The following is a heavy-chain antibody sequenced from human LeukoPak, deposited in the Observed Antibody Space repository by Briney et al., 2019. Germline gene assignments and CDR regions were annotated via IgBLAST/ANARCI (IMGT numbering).Heavy chain of an antibody. V-gene: IGHV5-10-1*01. J-gene: IGHJ4*02. Sequence: GESLKISCKGSGYSFTSYWISWVRRMPGKGLEWMGRIDPSDSYTNYSPSFQGHVTISADKSISTAYLQWSSLKASDTAMYYCARRAYYDSSGYYYYADYWGQGTLVTVSS. D-gene: IGHD3-22*01. CDR3: ARRAYYDSSGYYYYADY. CDR2: IDPSDSYT. CDR1: GYSFTSYW.